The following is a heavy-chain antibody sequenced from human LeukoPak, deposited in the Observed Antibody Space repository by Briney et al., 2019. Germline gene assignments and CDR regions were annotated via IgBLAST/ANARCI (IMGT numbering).Heavy chain of an antibody. J-gene: IGHJ6*02. CDR3: ATGEVRYGYSAYGMDV. CDR2: TYYRSKWYN. CDR1: GDSVSSNSAA. V-gene: IGHV6-1*01. D-gene: IGHD5-18*01. Sequence: SQTLSLTCAISGDSVSSNSAAWNWIRQSPSRGLEWLGRTYYRSKWYNDYAVSVKSRITINPDTSKNQFSLQLNSVTPEDTAVYYCATGEVRYGYSAYGMDVWGQGTTVTVSS.